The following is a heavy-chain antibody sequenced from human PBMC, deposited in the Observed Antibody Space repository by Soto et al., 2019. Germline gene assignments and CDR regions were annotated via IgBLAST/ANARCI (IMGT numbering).Heavy chain of an antibody. D-gene: IGHD3-10*01. CDR3: ARVPGGLLWFGELLHYYMDV. CDR2: ISAYNGNT. CDR1: GYTFTSYG. J-gene: IGHJ6*03. Sequence: ASVKVSCKASGYTFTSYGIIWVRQAPGQGLEWMGWISAYNGNTNYAQKLQGRVTMTTDTSTSTAYMELRSLRSDDTAVYYCARVPGGLLWFGELLHYYMDVWGKGTTVTVSS. V-gene: IGHV1-18*01.